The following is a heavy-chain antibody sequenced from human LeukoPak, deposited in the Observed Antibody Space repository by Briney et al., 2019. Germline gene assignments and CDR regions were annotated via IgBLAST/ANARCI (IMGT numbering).Heavy chain of an antibody. CDR3: AKDFSVYYYDSRVLDY. CDR1: GFTFSSYG. J-gene: IGHJ4*02. V-gene: IGHV3-30*02. D-gene: IGHD3-22*01. CDR2: IRYDGSNK. Sequence: GGSLRLSCAAPGFTFSSYGMHWVRQAPGKGLGWGAFIRYDGSNKYYADSVKGRFTISRDNSKKTLYLQMNSLRPEDTAVYYCAKDFSVYYYDSRVLDYWGQGTLVTVSS.